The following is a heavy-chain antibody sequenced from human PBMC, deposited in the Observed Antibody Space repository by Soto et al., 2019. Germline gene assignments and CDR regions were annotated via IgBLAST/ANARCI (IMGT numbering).Heavy chain of an antibody. V-gene: IGHV4-34*01. D-gene: IGHD1-7*01. CDR1: GGSFSGYY. CDR3: ARGLRGITGTRSRSNWFAP. Sequence: QVQLQQWGAGLLKPSETLSLTCAVYGGSFSGYYWSWIRQPPGKGLEWIGEINHSGSTNYNPSLKSRVTISVDTSKNQFSLKLSSVTAADTAVYYCARGLRGITGTRSRSNWFAPWGQGTLVPVS. J-gene: IGHJ5*02. CDR2: INHSGST.